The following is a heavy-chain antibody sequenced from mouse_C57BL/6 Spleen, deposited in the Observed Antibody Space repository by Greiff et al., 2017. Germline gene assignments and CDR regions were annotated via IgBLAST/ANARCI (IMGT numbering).Heavy chain of an antibody. D-gene: IGHD2-3*01. V-gene: IGHV5-4*01. Sequence: EVQLVESGGGLVKPGGSLKLSCAASGFTFSSYAMSWVRQTPEKRLEWVATISDGGSYTYYPDNVKGRFTISRDNAKNNLYLQMSHLKSEDTAMYYCARGYDGYPYYFDYWGQGTTLTVSS. CDR1: GFTFSSYA. CDR3: ARGYDGYPYYFDY. CDR2: ISDGGSYT. J-gene: IGHJ2*01.